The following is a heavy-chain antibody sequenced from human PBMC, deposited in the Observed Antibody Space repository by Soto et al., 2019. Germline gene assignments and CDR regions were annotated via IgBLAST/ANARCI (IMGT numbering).Heavy chain of an antibody. V-gene: IGHV4-34*01. CDR3: ARGLGYCSGGSCYFVHYYMDV. Sequence: SETLSLTCAVYGGSFSGYYWSWIRQPPGKGLEWIGEINHSGSTNYNPSLKSRVTISVDTSKNQFSLKLSSVTAAGTAVYYCARGLGYCSGGSCYFVHYYMDVWGKGTTVTVSS. CDR2: INHSGST. CDR1: GGSFSGYY. D-gene: IGHD2-15*01. J-gene: IGHJ6*03.